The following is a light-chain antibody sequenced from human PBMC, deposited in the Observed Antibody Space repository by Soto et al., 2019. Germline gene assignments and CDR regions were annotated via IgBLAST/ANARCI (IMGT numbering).Light chain of an antibody. CDR1: SSNVGINS. Sequence: QSALTQPPSASGTPGQGGAIACSGSSSNVGINSVSWYQQFPGAAPKVLIYNTNQRPSGVPDRCSGSKSGTSASLAISGLQPEDEADYYCAAWDDSLNGPVFGGGTKLTVL. CDR3: AAWDDSLNGPV. CDR2: NTN. V-gene: IGLV1-44*01. J-gene: IGLJ2*01.